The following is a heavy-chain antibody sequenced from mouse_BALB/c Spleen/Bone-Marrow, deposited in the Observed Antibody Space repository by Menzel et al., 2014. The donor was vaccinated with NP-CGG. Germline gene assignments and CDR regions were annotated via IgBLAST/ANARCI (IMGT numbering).Heavy chain of an antibody. CDR3: TTSRGYNWFAY. J-gene: IGHJ3*01. CDR2: INPSNGGA. Sequence: VQLQQSGAELVKPGASVKLSCKASGYTFTSYYMYRVKQRPGQGLEWIGEINPSNGGADFNEKFKIKATLTVDKSSSTAYMQLSSLTSEDSAVYYCTTSRGYNWFAYWGQGTLVTVSA. V-gene: IGHV1S81*02. D-gene: IGHD2-2*01. CDR1: GYTFTSYY.